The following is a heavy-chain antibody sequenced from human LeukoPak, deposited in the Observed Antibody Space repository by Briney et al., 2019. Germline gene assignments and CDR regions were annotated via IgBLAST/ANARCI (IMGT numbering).Heavy chain of an antibody. J-gene: IGHJ4*03. Sequence: GGSLRLSCAASGFTFSSYAMNWARQAPGKGLEWVSYISYSSSTIYYADSVKGRFTISRDNAKNSLYLQMDSLRAEDTAVYYCARAPQGVTTPYFDYWGKGTTVTVSS. D-gene: IGHD4-17*01. CDR1: GFTFSSYA. V-gene: IGHV3-48*01. CDR2: ISYSSSTI. CDR3: ARAPQGVTTPYFDY.